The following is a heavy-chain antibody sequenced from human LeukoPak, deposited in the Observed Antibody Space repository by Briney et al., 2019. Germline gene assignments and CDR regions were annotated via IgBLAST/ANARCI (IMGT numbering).Heavy chain of an antibody. J-gene: IGHJ6*04. CDR3: AELGITMIGGV. V-gene: IGHV3-48*03. CDR1: GFTLSSYE. D-gene: IGHD3-10*02. CDR2: ISSSGYII. Sequence: GGSLRLSCAASGFTLSSYEMNWVRQAPGKGLEWVSYISSSGYIIYYADSVKGRFTISRDNAKNSLYLQMNSLRAEDTAVYYCAELGITMIGGVWGKGTTVTISS.